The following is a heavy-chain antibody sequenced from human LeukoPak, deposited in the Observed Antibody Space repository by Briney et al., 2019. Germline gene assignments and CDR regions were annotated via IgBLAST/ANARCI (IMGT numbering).Heavy chain of an antibody. CDR1: GGTFSSYA. CDR3: ASKSRDGYNLPYYYGMDV. Sequence: SSVKVSCKASGGTFSSYAISWVRQAPGQGLEWMGRIIPIFGIANYAQKFQGRVTITADKSTSTAYMELSSLRSEDTAVYYCASKSRDGYNLPYYYGMDVWGQGTTVTVSS. J-gene: IGHJ6*02. D-gene: IGHD5-24*01. CDR2: IIPIFGIA. V-gene: IGHV1-69*04.